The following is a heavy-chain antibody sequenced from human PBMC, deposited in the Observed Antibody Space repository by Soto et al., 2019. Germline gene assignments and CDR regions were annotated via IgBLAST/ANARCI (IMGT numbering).Heavy chain of an antibody. Sequence: QTGGSLRLSCAASGFTVSSSYMSLVRQSPGKGLEWVSFIYSGGSTYYADSVKGRFTISRENSKNTLYLQMNSLRAEDTAVYYCARDCSVGRSHPALGAWGQGILVTVSS. D-gene: IGHD2-15*01. J-gene: IGHJ5*02. CDR1: GFTVSSSY. CDR2: IYSGGST. V-gene: IGHV3-53*01. CDR3: ARDCSVGRSHPALGA.